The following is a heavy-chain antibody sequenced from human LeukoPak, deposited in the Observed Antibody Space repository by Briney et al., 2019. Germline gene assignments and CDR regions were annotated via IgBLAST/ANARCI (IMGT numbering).Heavy chain of an antibody. CDR1: GYTFTGYY. CDR2: INPNSGGT. CDR3: ARGSSTRLIDYMDV. J-gene: IGHJ6*03. D-gene: IGHD2-2*01. V-gene: IGHV1-2*02. Sequence: ASVKVSCKASGYTFTGYYMHWVRQAPGQGLEWMGWINPNSGGTNYAQKFQGRVTMTRDTSISTAYMELRSLRSDDTAVYYCARGSSTRLIDYMDVWGKGTTVTISS.